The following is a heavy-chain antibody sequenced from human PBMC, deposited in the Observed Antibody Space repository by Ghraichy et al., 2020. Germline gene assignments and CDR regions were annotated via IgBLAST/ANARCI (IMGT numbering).Heavy chain of an antibody. J-gene: IGHJ4*02. CDR3: ARGSITMVRGGNIRRKYYFDY. V-gene: IGHV4-39*07. CDR1: GGSISSSSYY. Sequence: GSLRLSCTVSGGSISSSSYYWGWIRQPPGKGLEWIGSIYYSGSTYYNPSLKSRVTISVDTSKNQFSLKLSSVTAADTAVYYCARGSITMVRGGNIRRKYYFDYWGQGTLVTVSS. D-gene: IGHD3-10*01. CDR2: IYYSGST.